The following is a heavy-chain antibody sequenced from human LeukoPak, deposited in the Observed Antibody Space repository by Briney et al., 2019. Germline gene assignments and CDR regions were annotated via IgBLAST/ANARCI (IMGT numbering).Heavy chain of an antibody. V-gene: IGHV3-23*01. CDR3: VRKGGVGSGSFDY. Sequence: GGSLRLSCAASGFTFSSYAMSWVRQAPGKGLEWVSAISGSGGSTYYADSVKGRFTISRDNSKNTLYLQMNSLRAEDRAVYYCVRKGGVGSGSFDYWGQGTLVTVSS. J-gene: IGHJ4*02. CDR1: GFTFSSYA. CDR2: ISGSGGST. D-gene: IGHD3-10*01.